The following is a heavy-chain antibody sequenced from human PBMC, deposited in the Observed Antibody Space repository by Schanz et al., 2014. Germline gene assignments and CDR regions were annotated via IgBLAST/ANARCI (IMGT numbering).Heavy chain of an antibody. Sequence: EVQLLESGGGLVQPGGSLRLSCAASGFTFSSYAMSWVRQAPGKGLEWVSGISGSGGSTYYADSVKGRFTISRDSGQNSLYLQMNSLRAGDTAVYYCARGTDWNLHYWGQGALVTVSS. CDR2: ISGSGGST. J-gene: IGHJ4*02. CDR3: ARGTDWNLHY. V-gene: IGHV3-23*01. CDR1: GFTFSSYA. D-gene: IGHD1-1*01.